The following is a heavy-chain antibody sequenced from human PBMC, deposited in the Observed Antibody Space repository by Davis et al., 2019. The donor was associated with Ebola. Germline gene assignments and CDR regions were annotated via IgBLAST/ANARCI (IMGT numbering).Heavy chain of an antibody. CDR3: ARSRPSLLRYFDV. CDR2: INHSRST. V-gene: IGHV4-34*01. J-gene: IGHJ4*02. CDR1: GGSFSGYY. D-gene: IGHD3-9*01. Sequence: MPSETLSLTCAVYGGSFSGYYWSWIRQPPGKGLEWIGEINHSRSTNYNPSLKSRVTISVDTSKNQFSLKLSSVTAADTAVYYCARSRPSLLRYFDVWGQGTLVTVSS.